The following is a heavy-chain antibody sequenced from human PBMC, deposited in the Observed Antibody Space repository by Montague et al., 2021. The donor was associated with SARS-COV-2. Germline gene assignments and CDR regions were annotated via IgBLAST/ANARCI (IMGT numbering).Heavy chain of an antibody. D-gene: IGHD2-2*01. Sequence: SETLSLTCTVSGGSISGRSYYWGWLRQAPGKGLEWIGSIYYSGSTYYSPSLKSRVTISVDMSKNQFSLKLTSVTAADTAVFYCATAPGFSSNWNWFDSWGKGTLVTVSS. CDR3: ATAPGFSSNWNWFDS. V-gene: IGHV4-39*01. CDR2: IYYSGST. CDR1: GGSISGRSYY. J-gene: IGHJ5*01.